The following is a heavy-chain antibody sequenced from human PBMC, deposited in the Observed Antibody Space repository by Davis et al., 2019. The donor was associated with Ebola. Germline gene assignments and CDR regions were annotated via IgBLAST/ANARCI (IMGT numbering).Heavy chain of an antibody. V-gene: IGHV2-5*02. CDR1: GFSLSTSGVG. Sequence: SGPTLVKPTQTLTLTCTFSGFSLSTSGVGVGWIRQPPGKALEWLALIYWDDDKPYSPSLKSRLTITKDTSKNQVVLTMTNMDPVDTATYYCAHVTVTPVLDYYFDYWGQGTLVTVSS. CDR3: AHVTVTPVLDYYFDY. CDR2: IYWDDDK. J-gene: IGHJ4*02. D-gene: IGHD4-17*01.